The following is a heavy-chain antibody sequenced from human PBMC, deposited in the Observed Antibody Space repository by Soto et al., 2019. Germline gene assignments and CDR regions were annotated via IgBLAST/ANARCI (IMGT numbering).Heavy chain of an antibody. D-gene: IGHD1-1*01. V-gene: IGHV4-59*01. CDR1: GGSISHYY. CDR3: ARRWSGTDF. Sequence: QVQLQESGPGLVKPSETLSLTCSVSGGSISHYYWNWIRQPPGKGLEWIGYVRYSGTTSYTPSLTSRVTISLNTSKNPFSLTLRSVTAADTAIYYCARRWSGTDFWGQGTLVTVSS. J-gene: IGHJ4*02. CDR2: VRYSGTT.